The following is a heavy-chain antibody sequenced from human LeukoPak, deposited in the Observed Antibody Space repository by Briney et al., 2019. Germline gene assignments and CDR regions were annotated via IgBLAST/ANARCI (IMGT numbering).Heavy chain of an antibody. CDR2: IYTSGST. V-gene: IGHV4-4*07. CDR1: GGSISSYY. J-gene: IGHJ6*03. D-gene: IGHD3-22*01. CDR3: ATCLSSGYYPRLYYYMDV. Sequence: SETLSLTCTVSGGSISSYYWSWIRQPAGKGLEWIGRIYTSGSTNYNPSLKSRVTMSVDTSKNQFSLKLSSVTAADTAVYYCATCLSSGYYPRLYYYMDVWGKGTTVTISS.